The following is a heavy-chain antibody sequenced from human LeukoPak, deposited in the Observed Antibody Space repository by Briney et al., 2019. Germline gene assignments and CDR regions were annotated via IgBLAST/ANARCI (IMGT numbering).Heavy chain of an antibody. CDR2: IYAGGST. D-gene: IGHD3-22*01. Sequence: GRSLRLSCAASGLTVSDNYTTWVRQAPGKGLEWVSVIYAGGSTFYADSVKGRFTISRDNSKNTVYLQMNSLRAEDTAVYYCARDRSYDGSGYPFDFWGQGTLVTVSS. CDR3: ARDRSYDGSGYPFDF. CDR1: GLTVSDNY. J-gene: IGHJ4*02. V-gene: IGHV3-66*02.